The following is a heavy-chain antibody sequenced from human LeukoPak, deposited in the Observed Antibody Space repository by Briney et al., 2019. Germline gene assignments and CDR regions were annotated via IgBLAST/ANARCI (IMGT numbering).Heavy chain of an antibody. CDR3: AKALQGTTPSPNYYYYYYMDV. J-gene: IGHJ6*03. D-gene: IGHD1-1*01. V-gene: IGHV3-23*01. Sequence: PGGSLRLSCAASGFTFSSYAMSWVRQAPGKGLEWVSTISGSGGRTYYADSVKGRFTISRDNSKNTLYLQMNSLRAEDTAVYYCAKALQGTTPSPNYYYYYYMDVWGKGTTVTISS. CDR2: ISGSGGRT. CDR1: GFTFSSYA.